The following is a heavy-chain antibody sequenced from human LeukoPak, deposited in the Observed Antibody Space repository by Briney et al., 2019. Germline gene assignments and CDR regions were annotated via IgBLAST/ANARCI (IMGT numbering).Heavy chain of an antibody. V-gene: IGHV3-7*03. CDR1: GFTFTTYW. J-gene: IGHJ5*02. Sequence: PGGSLRLSCAASGFTFTTYWMSWVRQAPGKGLEWVANIKQDGTEKYYVDSVKGRFTISRDNSKDTLYLQMNSLRADDTAIYYCASSTMLRGVPGSWGQGTLVTVSS. CDR3: ASSTMLRGVPGS. CDR2: IKQDGTEK. D-gene: IGHD3-10*01.